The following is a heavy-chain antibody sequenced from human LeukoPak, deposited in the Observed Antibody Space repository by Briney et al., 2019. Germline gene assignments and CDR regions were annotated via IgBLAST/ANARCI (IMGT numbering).Heavy chain of an antibody. Sequence: HGESLKISCKGSGYSFTSYWIGWVRQMPGKGLEWMGIIYPGDSDTRYSPSFQGQVTISADKSIRTAYLQWSSLKASDTAMYYCARPLVGADTLFDYWGQGTLVTVSS. CDR1: GYSFTSYW. CDR3: ARPLVGADTLFDY. V-gene: IGHV5-51*01. D-gene: IGHD1-26*01. J-gene: IGHJ4*02. CDR2: IYPGDSDT.